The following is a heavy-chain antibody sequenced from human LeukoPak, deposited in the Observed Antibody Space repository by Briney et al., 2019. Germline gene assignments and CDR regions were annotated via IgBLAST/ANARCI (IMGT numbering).Heavy chain of an antibody. V-gene: IGHV4-4*02. D-gene: IGHD1-26*01. Sequence: SETLSLTCAVSGGSISSSNWWSWVRQPPGKGLEWIGEIYHSGSTNYNPSLKSRVTISVDKSKNQFSLKLSSVTPADTAVYYCARQRVGGSTGPFGYWGQGTLVTVSS. CDR2: IYHSGST. J-gene: IGHJ4*02. CDR1: GGSISSSNW. CDR3: ARQRVGGSTGPFGY.